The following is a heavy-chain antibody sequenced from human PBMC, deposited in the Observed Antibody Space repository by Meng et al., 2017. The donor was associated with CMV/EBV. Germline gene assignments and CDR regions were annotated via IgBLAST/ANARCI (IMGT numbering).Heavy chain of an antibody. J-gene: IGHJ4*02. CDR2: IYYSGST. CDR1: GGSISSSSYY. CDR3: ARGGWSDIDY. D-gene: IGHD6-19*01. V-gene: IGHV4-39*07. Sequence: QLQLQEPGPGLVKPSETLSLTCTVSGGSISSSSYYWGWIRQPPGKGLEWIGSIYYSGSTYYNPSLKSRVTISVDTSKNQFSLKLSSVTAADTAVYYCARGGWSDIDYWGQGTLVTVSS.